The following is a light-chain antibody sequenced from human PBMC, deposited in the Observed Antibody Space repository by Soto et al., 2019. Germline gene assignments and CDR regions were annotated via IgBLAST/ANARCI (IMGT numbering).Light chain of an antibody. CDR2: EGS. CDR1: SSDVGSYNL. Sequence: LTQPASVSGSPGQSITISCTGTSSDVGSYNLVTWYQQHPGKAPKLMIYEGSKRPSGVSNRFSGSKSGNTASLTISGLQAEDEADYYCCSYAGSSTFYVFGTGTKVTVL. J-gene: IGLJ1*01. CDR3: CSYAGSSTFYV. V-gene: IGLV2-23*01.